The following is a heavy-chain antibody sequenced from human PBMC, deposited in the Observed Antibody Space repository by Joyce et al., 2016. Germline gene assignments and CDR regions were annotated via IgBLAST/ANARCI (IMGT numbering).Heavy chain of an antibody. CDR1: GFTFSSYR. J-gene: IGHJ4*02. Sequence: EVQLVESGGGLVKPGGSLRLSCAASGFTFSSYRLSWVRQAAGKGLEWVSSLRISSSYIKYTDSVKGRFTISRDNAKNSLYLQMNSLRVEDTAVYYCARSSYTNGIFDYWGQGTLVTVSS. V-gene: IGHV3-21*01. CDR3: ARSSYTNGIFDY. D-gene: IGHD2-8*01. CDR2: LRISSSYI.